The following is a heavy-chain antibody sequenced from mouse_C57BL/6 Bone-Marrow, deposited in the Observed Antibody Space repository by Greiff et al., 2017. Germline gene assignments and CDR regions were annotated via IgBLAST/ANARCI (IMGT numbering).Heavy chain of an antibody. CDR2: IDPSDSYT. V-gene: IGHV1-50*01. D-gene: IGHD1-1*01. J-gene: IGHJ3*01. Sequence: QVQLKQPGAELVKPGASVKLPCKASGYTFTIYWMQWLHQRPGQGLEWIGEIDPSDSYTNYNQKFKGKATLTVDTSSSTTYMQISSLTSEDSAVYYCARFEYYGSSYEFAYWGQGTLVTVSA. CDR3: ARFEYYGSSYEFAY. CDR1: GYTFTIYW.